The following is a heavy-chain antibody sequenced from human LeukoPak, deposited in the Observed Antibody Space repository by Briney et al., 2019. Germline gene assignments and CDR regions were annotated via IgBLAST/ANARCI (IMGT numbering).Heavy chain of an antibody. CDR1: GYTFTSYD. J-gene: IGHJ6*02. Sequence: ASVKVSCKASGYTFTSYDINWVRQATGQGLEWMGWMKPNSGNTGYAQKFQGRVTMTRNTSISTAYMELSSLRSEDTAVYYCASNMGAAPNYYYYYGMDVWGQGTTVTVSS. CDR3: ASNMGAAPNYYYYYGMDV. CDR2: MKPNSGNT. D-gene: IGHD3-16*01. V-gene: IGHV1-8*01.